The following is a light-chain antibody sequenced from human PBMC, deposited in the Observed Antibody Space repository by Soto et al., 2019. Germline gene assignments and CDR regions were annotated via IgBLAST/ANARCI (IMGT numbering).Light chain of an antibody. J-gene: IGLJ2*01. CDR2: YDS. Sequence: YELTQPPSVSVAPGKTAKITCGGNNIGSKSVHWYQQKSGQAPVLIIYYDSDRPSGIPERFSGSNSGSTATLTISRVEAGDEADYYCQVWDSSSNHVVFGGGTKLPVL. V-gene: IGLV3-21*04. CDR1: NIGSKS. CDR3: QVWDSSSNHVV.